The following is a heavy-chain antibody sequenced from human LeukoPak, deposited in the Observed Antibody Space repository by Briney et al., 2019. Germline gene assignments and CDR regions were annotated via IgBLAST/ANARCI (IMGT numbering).Heavy chain of an antibody. Sequence: ASVKVSCKASGYTFTSYGISWVRQAPGQGLEWMGWISAYNGNTNYAQKLQGRVTMTTDTSTSTAYMELRSLRSDDTAVYYCAREGHYYGSGSYAPDSGPWGQGTLVTVSS. CDR1: GYTFTSYG. CDR3: AREGHYYGSGSYAPDSGP. V-gene: IGHV1-18*01. D-gene: IGHD3-10*01. J-gene: IGHJ5*02. CDR2: ISAYNGNT.